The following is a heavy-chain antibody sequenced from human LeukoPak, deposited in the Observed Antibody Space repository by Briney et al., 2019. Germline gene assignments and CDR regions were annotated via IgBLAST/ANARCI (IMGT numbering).Heavy chain of an antibody. Sequence: GGSLRLSCTASGFTFNNFAVTWVRRAPGKGLEWVGRIKSKTNGGTTDYAAPVKGRFTILRDDSKNTVYLQMNSLKTEDTALYYCATDSLVANFWGQGTLVTVSS. D-gene: IGHD5-12*01. CDR2: IKSKTNGGTT. CDR1: GFTFNNFA. CDR3: ATDSLVANF. J-gene: IGHJ4*02. V-gene: IGHV3-15*01.